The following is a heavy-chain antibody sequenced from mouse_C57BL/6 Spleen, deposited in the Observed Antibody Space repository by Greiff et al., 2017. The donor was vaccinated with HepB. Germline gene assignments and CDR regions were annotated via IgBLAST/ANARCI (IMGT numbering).Heavy chain of an antibody. CDR1: GYTFTSYD. CDR3: AREGAYYSNPAWFAY. D-gene: IGHD2-5*01. CDR2: IYPRDGST. Sequence: VQLQESGPELVKPGASVKLSCKASGYTFTSYDINWVKQRPGQGLEWIGWIYPRDGSTKYNEKFKGKATLTVDTSSSTAYMELHSLTSEDSAVYFCAREGAYYSNPAWFAYWGQGTLVTVSA. J-gene: IGHJ3*01. V-gene: IGHV1-85*01.